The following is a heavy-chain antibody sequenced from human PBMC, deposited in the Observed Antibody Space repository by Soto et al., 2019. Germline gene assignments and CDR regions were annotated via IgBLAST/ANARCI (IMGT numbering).Heavy chain of an antibody. V-gene: IGHV1-3*01. CDR3: AMDGWLGKDPDY. CDR1: GYTFTSYA. CDR2: INAGNGNT. J-gene: IGHJ4*02. Sequence: ASVKVSCKASGYTFTSYAMHWVRQSPGQRLERMGWINAGNGNTKYSQKFQGRVTITRDTSASPAYIERSSLRAGDTAVYYYAMDGWLGKDPDYWGQEIRVTVSA. D-gene: IGHD3-10*01.